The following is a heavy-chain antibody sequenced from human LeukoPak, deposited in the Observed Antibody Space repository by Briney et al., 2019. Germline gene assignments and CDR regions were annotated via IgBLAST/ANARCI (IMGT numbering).Heavy chain of an antibody. D-gene: IGHD6-13*01. Sequence: PGGSLRLSCAASGFTFDSYAMSWVRQAPGKGLEWVSAISGSGGSTYYADSVKGRFTISRDNSKNTLYLQMNSLRAEDTAVYYCAKGEYSSSFSPREYFQHWGQGTLVTVSS. J-gene: IGHJ1*01. V-gene: IGHV3-23*01. CDR3: AKGEYSSSFSPREYFQH. CDR1: GFTFDSYA. CDR2: ISGSGGST.